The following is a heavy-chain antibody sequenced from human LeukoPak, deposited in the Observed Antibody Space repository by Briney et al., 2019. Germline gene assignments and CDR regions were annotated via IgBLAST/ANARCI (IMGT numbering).Heavy chain of an antibody. CDR3: ARDARVYSNYL. D-gene: IGHD4-11*01. CDR2: IYSGGST. V-gene: IGHV3-53*05. CDR1: EFTVSVNY. Sequence: GGSLRLSCAASEFTVSVNYMSWVRQAPGKGLEWVSVIYSGGSTYYADSVKGRFTVSRDNSKNTLYLQMNSLRTEDTAVYYCARDARVYSNYLWGQGTLVTVSS. J-gene: IGHJ5*02.